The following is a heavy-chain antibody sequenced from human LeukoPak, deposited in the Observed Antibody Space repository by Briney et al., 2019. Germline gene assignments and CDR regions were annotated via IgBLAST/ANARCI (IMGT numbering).Heavy chain of an antibody. Sequence: SETLSLTCTVSGGSISSYYWSWIRQPPGKGLEWIGYIYYSGSTNYNPPLKSRVTISVDTSKNQFSLKLSSVTAADTAVYYCARVTNPTVKVHYYYYYMDVWGKGTTVTVS. J-gene: IGHJ6*03. D-gene: IGHD4-17*01. V-gene: IGHV4-59*01. CDR2: IYYSGST. CDR1: GGSISSYY. CDR3: ARVTNPTVKVHYYYYYMDV.